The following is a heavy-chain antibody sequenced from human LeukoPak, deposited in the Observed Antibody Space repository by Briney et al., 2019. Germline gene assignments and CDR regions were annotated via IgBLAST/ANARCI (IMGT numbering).Heavy chain of an antibody. CDR1: GGSFSGYY. D-gene: IGHD5-18*01. Sequence: SETLSLTCAVYGGSFSGYYWSWIRQPPGKGLEWIGEINHSGSTNYNPSLKSRVTISVDTSKNQFSLKLSSVTAEDTAVYFCARDTPMLAGPNLYYYMDVWGKGTTVTISS. CDR2: INHSGST. CDR3: ARDTPMLAGPNLYYYMDV. V-gene: IGHV4-34*01. J-gene: IGHJ6*03.